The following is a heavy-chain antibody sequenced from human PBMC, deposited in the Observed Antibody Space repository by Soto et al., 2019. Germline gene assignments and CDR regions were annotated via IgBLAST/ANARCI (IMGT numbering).Heavy chain of an antibody. J-gene: IGHJ4*02. CDR2: TFYNGIP. CDR3: ARGDYPYYFDY. V-gene: IGHV4-31*03. CDR1: GDSITSGNYY. D-gene: IGHD4-17*01. Sequence: QVQLQESGPGLVKPLQTLSLTCSVSGDSITSGNYYWSWIRQHPGKGLEWIGYTFYNGIPYYNPSLKSRVTISVDTSENQFSLKLTSVTAADTAVYFCARGDYPYYFDYWGQGTQVTVSS.